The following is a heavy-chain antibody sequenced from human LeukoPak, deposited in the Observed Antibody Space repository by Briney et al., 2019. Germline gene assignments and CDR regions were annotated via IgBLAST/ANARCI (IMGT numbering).Heavy chain of an antibody. CDR2: IHHSGGT. D-gene: IGHD6-13*01. CDR1: GYSISSGYY. V-gene: IGHV4-38-2*02. Sequence: PSETLSLTCIVSGYSISSGYYWGWIRQPPGKGLEWIGNIHHSGGTYYNPSLKSRVTISVDTSKNQLSLKLSSVTAADTAVYYCARVAAGIGFFQHWGQGTLVTVSS. J-gene: IGHJ1*01. CDR3: ARVAAGIGFFQH.